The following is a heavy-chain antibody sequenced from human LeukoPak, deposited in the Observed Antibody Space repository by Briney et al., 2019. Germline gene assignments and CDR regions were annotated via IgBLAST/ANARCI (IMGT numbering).Heavy chain of an antibody. D-gene: IGHD7-27*01. J-gene: IGHJ3*02. Sequence: AASAKVSCKASGYTFTTFDINWVRQATGQGLEWMGWMNPNSGNTGYAQKFQGRVTMTRNTSISTAYMELSSLRSEDSAVYYCARAWVITRLGDALDIWGQGTMVTVSS. CDR1: GYTFTTFD. V-gene: IGHV1-8*02. CDR3: ARAWVITRLGDALDI. CDR2: MNPNSGNT.